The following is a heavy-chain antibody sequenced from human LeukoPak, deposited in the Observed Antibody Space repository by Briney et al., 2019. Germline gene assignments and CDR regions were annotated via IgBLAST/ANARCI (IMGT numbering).Heavy chain of an antibody. D-gene: IGHD6-19*01. Sequence: PGGSLRLSCAASGFTFSSYAMSWVRQAPGKGLEWVSAISGRGGSTYYADSVKGRFTISRDNSKNTLYLQMNSLRAEDTAVYYCAKDPSSGWYYYYYHGMDVWGQGTTVTVSS. V-gene: IGHV3-23*01. CDR3: AKDPSSGWYYYYYHGMDV. CDR1: GFTFSSYA. J-gene: IGHJ6*02. CDR2: ISGRGGST.